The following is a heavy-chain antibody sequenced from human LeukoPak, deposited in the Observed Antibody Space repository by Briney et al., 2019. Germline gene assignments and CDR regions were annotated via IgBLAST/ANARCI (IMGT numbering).Heavy chain of an antibody. V-gene: IGHV4-39*01. CDR3: ARHFRLVINGSGVLPPDS. CDR1: GVSIRSSIYY. J-gene: IGHJ4*02. CDR2: IYYSGST. D-gene: IGHD3-3*01. Sequence: PSETLSLTCSVSGVSIRSSIYYWGWIRQPPGKGLEGIGSIYYSGSTYYNPSLKSRVTISVDTSKNQFSLKLSSVTAADTAVYYCARHFRLVINGSGVLPPDSWGQGILVTVSS.